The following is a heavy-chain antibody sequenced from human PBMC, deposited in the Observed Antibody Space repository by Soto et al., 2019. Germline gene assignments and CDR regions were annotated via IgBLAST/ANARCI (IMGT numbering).Heavy chain of an antibody. J-gene: IGHJ4*02. Sequence: QAQLQESGPGLVKPSETLSLTCTVSDGSVSSGSYYWTWIRQPPGKGLEWIGYIYSSGSTLYNPSLKSRVIISVDTSMNQFSLKFSSVTAADTAVYYCARDSLALFDSWGQGTLVTVSS. D-gene: IGHD5-12*01. V-gene: IGHV4-61*01. CDR1: DGSVSSGSYY. CDR3: ARDSLALFDS. CDR2: IYSSGST.